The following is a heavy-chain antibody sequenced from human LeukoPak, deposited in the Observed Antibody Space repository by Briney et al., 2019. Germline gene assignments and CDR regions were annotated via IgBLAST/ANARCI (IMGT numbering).Heavy chain of an antibody. Sequence: GGSLRLSCAASGFTFSSYWMHWVRHAPGKGLVWVSRINSDGSSTIYADSVKGRVTISRDNAKNTLYLQMNSLRAEDTAVYYCASRGSGSYSYYYYGMDVWGQGTTVTVS. CDR2: INSDGSST. D-gene: IGHD1-26*01. J-gene: IGHJ6*02. CDR3: ASRGSGSYSYYYYGMDV. CDR1: GFTFSSYW. V-gene: IGHV3-74*01.